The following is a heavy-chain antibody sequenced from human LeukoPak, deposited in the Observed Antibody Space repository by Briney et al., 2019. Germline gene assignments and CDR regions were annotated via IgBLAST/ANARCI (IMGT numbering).Heavy chain of an antibody. CDR3: ATFPMGTHYYYMDV. CDR2: INWNGGSR. V-gene: IGHV3-20*04. Sequence: GGSLRLLCAASGFTFDDYGMSWVRQVPGKGLEWVSGINWNGGSRDYADSVKGRFTISRYNAKNSLYLQMSSLRAEDTALYYCATFPMGTHYYYMDVWGKGTTVTVSS. CDR1: GFTFDDYG. J-gene: IGHJ6*03. D-gene: IGHD3-10*01.